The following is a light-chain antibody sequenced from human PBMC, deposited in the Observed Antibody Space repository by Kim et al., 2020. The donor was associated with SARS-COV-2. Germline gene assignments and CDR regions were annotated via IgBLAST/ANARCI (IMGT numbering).Light chain of an antibody. V-gene: IGKV3-15*01. J-gene: IGKJ4*01. CDR2: GAS. Sequence: SVSPGERATRSCRASQNVGSNLAWYQQKPGQAPRLLIYGASHRAPDIPARFSGSGSGAEFTLTIYSLQSEDFAVYYCQQSKNWPTFGGGTKVDIK. CDR3: QQSKNWPT. CDR1: QNVGSN.